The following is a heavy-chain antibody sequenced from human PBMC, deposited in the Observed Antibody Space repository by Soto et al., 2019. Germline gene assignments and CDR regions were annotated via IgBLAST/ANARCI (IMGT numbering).Heavy chain of an antibody. J-gene: IGHJ5*02. CDR1: GGTFSSYA. CDR2: IIPIFGTA. Sequence: QVQLVQSGTEVKKPGSSVKVSCKASGGTFSSYAISWVRQAPGQGLEWMGGIIPIFGTANYAQKFQGRVTITADESTSTAYMELSSLRSEDTAVYYCARSPPVVVAGYNWFDPWGQGTLVTVSS. V-gene: IGHV1-69*01. D-gene: IGHD2-15*01. CDR3: ARSPPVVVAGYNWFDP.